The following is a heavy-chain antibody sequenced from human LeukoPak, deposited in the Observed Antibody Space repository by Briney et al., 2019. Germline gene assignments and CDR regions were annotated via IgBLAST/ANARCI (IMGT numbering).Heavy chain of an antibody. CDR3: ARHLDERELTPPLD. J-gene: IGHJ4*02. Sequence: GASVKVSCKASGGTFSSYAISWVRQAPGQGLEWMGGIIPIFGTANYAQKFQGRVTITTDESTSTAYMELRSLRSEDTAVYYCARHLDERELTPPLDWGQGTLVTVSS. D-gene: IGHD1-26*01. CDR1: GGTFSSYA. V-gene: IGHV1-69*05. CDR2: IIPIFGTA.